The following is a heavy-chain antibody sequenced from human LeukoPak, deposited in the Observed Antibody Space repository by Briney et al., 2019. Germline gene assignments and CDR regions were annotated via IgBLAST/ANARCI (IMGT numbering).Heavy chain of an antibody. V-gene: IGHV3-23*01. CDR2: ITGSADIT. D-gene: IGHD2-15*01. J-gene: IGHJ3*02. CDR3: AKDLAADDAFDI. Sequence: PGGSLRLSCAASGFTFSNYGMNWVRQAPGKGLEWVSGITGSADITYYADSVKGRFTISRDNSKNTLYLQINSLRAEDTAVYYCAKDLAADDAFDIWGQGTMVTVSS. CDR1: GFTFSNYG.